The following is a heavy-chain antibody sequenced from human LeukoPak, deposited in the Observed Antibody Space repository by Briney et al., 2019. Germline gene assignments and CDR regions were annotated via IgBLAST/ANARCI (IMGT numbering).Heavy chain of an antibody. CDR2: IYTSGST. Sequence: SETLSLTCTVSGGSISSGSDYWSWIRQPAGKGLEWIGRIYTSGSTNYNPSLKSRVTISVDTSKNQFSLKLSSVTAADTAVYYCARAHKYSSGWLDYWGQGTLVTVSS. CDR3: ARAHKYSSGWLDY. V-gene: IGHV4-61*02. J-gene: IGHJ4*02. D-gene: IGHD6-19*01. CDR1: GGSISSGSDY.